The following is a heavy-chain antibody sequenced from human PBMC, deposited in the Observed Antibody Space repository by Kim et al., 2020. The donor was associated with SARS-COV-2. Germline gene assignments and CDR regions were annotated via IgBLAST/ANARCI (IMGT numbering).Heavy chain of an antibody. CDR3: VKDLGRWVAAGLFDY. V-gene: IGHV3-23*01. CDR2: ISDSGTNT. J-gene: IGHJ4*02. Sequence: GGSLRLSCAVSGFSFRTYAMSWVRQAAGKGLEWVAGISDSGTNTFYGDVVKGRFTVSRDNFQSMVYLQMDSLRAEDTAIYYCVKDLGRWVAAGLFDYWGQGALVTVSS. D-gene: IGHD6-13*01. CDR1: GFSFRTYA.